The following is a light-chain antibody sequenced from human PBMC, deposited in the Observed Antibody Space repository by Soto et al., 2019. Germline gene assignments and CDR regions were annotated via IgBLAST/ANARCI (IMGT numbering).Light chain of an antibody. CDR2: DVT. V-gene: IGLV2-14*01. CDR3: SSYTSSSTYG. Sequence: QSVLTQPASVSGSPGQSITISCTGTSSDVGGYNYVSWYQQHPGKAPKLMICDVTNRPSGVSNRFSGSKSGSTASLTISGLQAEDEADYYCSSYTSSSTYGFGTGTKVTVL. CDR1: SSDVGGYNY. J-gene: IGLJ1*01.